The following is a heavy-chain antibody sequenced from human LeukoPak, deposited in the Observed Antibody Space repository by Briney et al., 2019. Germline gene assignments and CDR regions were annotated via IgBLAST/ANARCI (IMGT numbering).Heavy chain of an antibody. CDR3: ARDPMGWLQSIIGNYYYYGMDV. Sequence: GRSLRLSCAASGFTFSSYAMHWVRQAPGKGLEWVAVISYDGSNKYYADSVKGRFTISRDNSKNTLYLQMNSLRAEDTAVYYCARDPMGWLQSIIGNYYYYGMDVWGQGTTVTVSS. D-gene: IGHD5-24*01. CDR2: ISYDGSNK. CDR1: GFTFSSYA. J-gene: IGHJ6*02. V-gene: IGHV3-30-3*01.